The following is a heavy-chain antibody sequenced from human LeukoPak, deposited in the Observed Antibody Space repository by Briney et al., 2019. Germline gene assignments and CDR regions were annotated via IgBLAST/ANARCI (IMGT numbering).Heavy chain of an antibody. D-gene: IGHD6-19*01. Sequence: GASVKVSCKASGYTFTDYYLHWVRQAPGQGLEWMGWINPNSGGTNYAQKFQGWVTMTRDTSISTAYMELSRLRSDDTAVYYCARGPYSSGRTDFDYWGQGTLVTVSS. CDR1: GYTFTDYY. J-gene: IGHJ4*02. CDR3: ARGPYSSGRTDFDY. V-gene: IGHV1-2*04. CDR2: INPNSGGT.